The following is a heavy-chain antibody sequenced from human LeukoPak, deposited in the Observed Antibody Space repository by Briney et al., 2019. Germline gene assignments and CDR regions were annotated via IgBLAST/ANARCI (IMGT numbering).Heavy chain of an antibody. CDR1: GGSISGYY. V-gene: IGHV4-34*01. D-gene: IGHD3-9*01. CDR2: IHYTGGT. Sequence: PSETLSLTCAVYGGSISGYYWSWTRQPPGKGLEWVGEIHYTGGTSYNPSLKSRATISIDTSRNQLSLKLSSVTAADTAVYYCARGNILSGYCFDFWGQGALVTVSS. J-gene: IGHJ4*02. CDR3: ARGNILSGYCFDF.